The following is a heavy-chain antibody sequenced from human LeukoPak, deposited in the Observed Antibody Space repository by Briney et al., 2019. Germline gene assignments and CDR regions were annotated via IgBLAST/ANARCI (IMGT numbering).Heavy chain of an antibody. V-gene: IGHV3-21*01. CDR1: GFTFGSYS. CDR2: ISSSSSYI. CDR3: ARDQGVGAVDY. Sequence: PGGSLRLSCAASGFTFGSYSMNWVRQAPGKGLEWVSSISSSSSYIYYADSVKGRFTISRDNAKNSLYLQMNSLRAEDTAVYYCARDQGVGAVDYWGQGTLVTVSS. D-gene: IGHD1-26*01. J-gene: IGHJ4*02.